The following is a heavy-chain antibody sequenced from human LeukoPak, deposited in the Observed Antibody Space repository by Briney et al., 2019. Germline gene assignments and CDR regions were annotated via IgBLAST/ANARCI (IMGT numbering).Heavy chain of an antibody. CDR3: AGWELLYFYCDY. CDR1: GYSISSGYY. V-gene: IGHV4-38-2*02. CDR2: IYHSGNT. J-gene: IGHJ4*02. Sequence: SETLSLTCTVSGYSISSGYYWGWIRQPPGKRLEWIGSIYHSGNTYYSPSLKSRVTISVDTSKNQFSLKLSSVTAADTAVYYCAGWELLYFYCDYWGQGALVTVSS. D-gene: IGHD4-23*01.